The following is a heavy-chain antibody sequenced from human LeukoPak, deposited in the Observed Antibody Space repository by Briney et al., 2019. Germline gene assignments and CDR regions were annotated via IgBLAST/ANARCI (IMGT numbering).Heavy chain of an antibody. J-gene: IGHJ6*02. V-gene: IGHV3-23*01. CDR3: AKGFYLGV. Sequence: GGSLRLSCAASGFTFSSYAMSWVRQAPGKGLEWVSAISDSGGDTYYAASVKGRFTISRDNSKNTLYVQMNSLRAEDTAIYHCAKGFYLGVWGQGTTVTVSS. CDR1: GFTFSSYA. CDR2: ISDSGGDT. D-gene: IGHD2-15*01.